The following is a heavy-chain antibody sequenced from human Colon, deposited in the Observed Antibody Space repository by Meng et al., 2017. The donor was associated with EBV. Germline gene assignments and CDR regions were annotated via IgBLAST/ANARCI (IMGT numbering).Heavy chain of an antibody. CDR3: ARVRVIPAAVGFDY. V-gene: IGHV4-4*02. CDR2: IYRGGGT. J-gene: IGHJ4*02. CDR1: GGSIRSSDW. D-gene: IGHD2-2*01. Sequence: QGSGQGVVGASGIWSLDCVVSGGSIRSSDWWRWVRQPPGKGMEWIGEIYRGGGTNYKPSFKSRVTISVDTSNNHFSLKLSYVTAADTAVYYCARVRVIPAAVGFDYWGQGTLVTVSS.